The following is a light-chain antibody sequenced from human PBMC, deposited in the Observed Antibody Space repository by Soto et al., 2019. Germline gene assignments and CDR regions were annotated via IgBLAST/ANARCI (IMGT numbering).Light chain of an antibody. V-gene: IGKV1-5*01. J-gene: IGKJ1*01. Sequence: DIPMTQSASTLSASLGDRVTITCRASQSIGSWLAWYQQKPGKAPNLLIYAASSLQSGVPSRFSGSGSGTDFTLTVSSLQRDDFAIYYCQQYNPYSRTFGQGTKVDIK. CDR3: QQYNPYSRT. CDR1: QSIGSW. CDR2: AAS.